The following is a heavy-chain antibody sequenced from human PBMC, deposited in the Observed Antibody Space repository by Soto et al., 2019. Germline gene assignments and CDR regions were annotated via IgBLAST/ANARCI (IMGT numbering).Heavy chain of an antibody. Sequence: SETLSLTCPVSGGSISSYYWSWIRQPPGKGLEWIGYIYYSGSTNYNPSLKSRVTISVDTSKNQFSLKLSSVTAADTAVYYCARHDYFDWFLQLGSDPWGQGTLVTVSS. CDR2: IYYSGST. J-gene: IGHJ5*02. V-gene: IGHV4-59*08. CDR3: ARHDYFDWFLQLGSDP. D-gene: IGHD3-9*01. CDR1: GGSISSYY.